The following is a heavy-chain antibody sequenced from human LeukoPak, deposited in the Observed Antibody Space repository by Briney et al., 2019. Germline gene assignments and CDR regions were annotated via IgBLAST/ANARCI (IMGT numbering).Heavy chain of an antibody. V-gene: IGHV3-21*01. CDR1: GFTLRRYT. CDR3: ASASTYYDILTGYSPVYYFDY. J-gene: IGHJ4*02. CDR2: ISSSSSYI. Sequence: GGSLRLSCAASGFTLRRYTMIWVRQAPGKGLEWVPSISSSSSYIYYADSAKGRFTISRDNAKNSLYLQMNSLRAEDTAVYYCASASTYYDILTGYSPVYYFDYWGQGTLVTVSS. D-gene: IGHD3-9*01.